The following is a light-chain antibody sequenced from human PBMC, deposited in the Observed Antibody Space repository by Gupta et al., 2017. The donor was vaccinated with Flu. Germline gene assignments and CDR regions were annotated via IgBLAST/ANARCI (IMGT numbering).Light chain of an antibody. CDR1: QDISLL. CDR2: AAS. CDR3: QHHQSNPQLT. V-gene: IGKV1-9*01. J-gene: IGKJ1*01. Sequence: SFLSASVGDTGTTTCRARQDISLLLGWFKQKTGEGPKLLVYAASTWQRGMAPRFSGSGCGKEVTLTSNNRQQEDFAGYCCQHHQSNPQLTFGRGTXVEIK.